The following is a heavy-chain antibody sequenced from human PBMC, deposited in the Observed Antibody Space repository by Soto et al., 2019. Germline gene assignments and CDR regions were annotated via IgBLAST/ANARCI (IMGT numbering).Heavy chain of an antibody. D-gene: IGHD2-15*01. J-gene: IGHJ3*02. V-gene: IGHV4-34*01. Sequence: SETLSLTCAVYGGSFSGYYWSWIRQPPGKGLEWIGEINHSGSTNYNPSLKSRVTISVDTSKNQFSLKLSSVTAADTAVYYCARVGYCSGGSCISTNAFDIWGQGTMVTVSS. CDR1: GGSFSGYY. CDR3: ARVGYCSGGSCISTNAFDI. CDR2: INHSGST.